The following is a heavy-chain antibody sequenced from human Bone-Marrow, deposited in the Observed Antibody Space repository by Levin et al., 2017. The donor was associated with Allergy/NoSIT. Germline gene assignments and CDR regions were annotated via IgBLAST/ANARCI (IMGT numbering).Heavy chain of an antibody. CDR3: ARLLWFEAFDI. D-gene: IGHD3-10*01. CDR1: GGSISSSNW. J-gene: IGHJ3*02. Sequence: GSLRLSCAVSGGSISSSNWWSWVRQPPGKGLEWIGEIYHSGSTNYNPSLKSRVTISVDKSKNQFSLKLSSVTAADTAVYYCARLLWFEAFDIWGQGTMVTVSS. V-gene: IGHV4-4*02. CDR2: IYHSGST.